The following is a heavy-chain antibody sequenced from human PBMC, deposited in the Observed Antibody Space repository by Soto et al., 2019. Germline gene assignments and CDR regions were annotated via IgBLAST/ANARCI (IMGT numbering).Heavy chain of an antibody. J-gene: IGHJ4*02. CDR1: GFTFSSYG. CDR2: ISYDGSNK. V-gene: IGHV3-30*18. CDR3: AKDKVPVVVTAPFDY. D-gene: IGHD2-21*02. Sequence: QVQLVESGGGVVQPGRSLRLSCAASGFTFSSYGMHWVRQAPGKGLEWVAVISYDGSNKYYADSVKGRFTISRDNSKNPVYLQMNILRAEDTAVYYCAKDKVPVVVTAPFDYWGQGTLVTVSS.